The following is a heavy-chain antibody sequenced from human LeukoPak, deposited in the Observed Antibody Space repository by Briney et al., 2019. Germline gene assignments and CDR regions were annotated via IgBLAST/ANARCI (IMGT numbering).Heavy chain of an antibody. Sequence: SETLSLTCTVSGYSISSGYYWGWIRQPPGKGLEWIGEINHSGSTNYNPSLKSRVTMSVDTSKNQFSLKLSSVTAADTAVYYCARERSQVAGTNFDYWGQGTLVTVSS. D-gene: IGHD6-19*01. CDR1: GYSISSGYY. J-gene: IGHJ4*02. CDR2: INHSGST. V-gene: IGHV4-38-2*02. CDR3: ARERSQVAGTNFDY.